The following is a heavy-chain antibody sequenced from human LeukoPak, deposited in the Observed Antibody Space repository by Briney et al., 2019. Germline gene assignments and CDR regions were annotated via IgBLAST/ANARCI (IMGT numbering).Heavy chain of an antibody. CDR1: GGSISSGGYS. CDR2: IYYSGST. V-gene: IGHV4-31*03. CDR3: ARRAQLLGYYYYGMDV. J-gene: IGHJ6*02. D-gene: IGHD2-2*01. Sequence: PSETLSLTCTVSGGSISSGGYSWSWIRQHPGKGLEWIGYIYYSGSTYYNPSLKSRVTISVDTSKNQFSLKLSSVTAADTAVYYCARRAQLLGYYYYGMDVWGQGTTVTVSS.